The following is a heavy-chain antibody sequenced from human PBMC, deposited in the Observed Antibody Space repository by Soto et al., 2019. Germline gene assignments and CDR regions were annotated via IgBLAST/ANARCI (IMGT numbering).Heavy chain of an antibody. V-gene: IGHV3-30*18. D-gene: IGHD3-10*01. CDR1: GFTFSSYG. CDR3: AKDLYYYGSGSPNWFDP. J-gene: IGHJ5*02. Sequence: GGSLRLSCAASGFTFSSYGMHWVRQAPGKGLEWVAVISYDGSNKYYADSVKGRFTISRDNSKNTLYLQMNSLRAGDTAVYYCAKDLYYYGSGSPNWFDPWGQGTLVTVSS. CDR2: ISYDGSNK.